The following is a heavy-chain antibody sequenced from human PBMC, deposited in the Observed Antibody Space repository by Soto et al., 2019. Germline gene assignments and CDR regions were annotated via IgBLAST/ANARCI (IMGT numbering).Heavy chain of an antibody. CDR1: GITFSSYS. J-gene: IGHJ6*02. CDR3: ARDRYSSSSYYYYYYGMDV. V-gene: IGHV3-21*01. CDR2: ISSSSSYI. Sequence: GALRLFRGASGITFSSYSLNWVRQAPGKGLGWVSSISSSSSYIYYADSVKGRFTISRDNAKNSLYLQMNSLRAEDTAVYYCARDRYSSSSYYYYYYGMDVWGQGTTVTVSS. D-gene: IGHD6-13*01.